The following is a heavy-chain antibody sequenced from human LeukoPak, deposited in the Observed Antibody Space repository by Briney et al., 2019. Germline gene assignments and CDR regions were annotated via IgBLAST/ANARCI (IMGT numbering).Heavy chain of an antibody. D-gene: IGHD6-13*01. CDR3: ARGSPYSSSWFDF. Sequence: GGSLRLSCAASGFTFSSYWMSWVRQAPGKGLEWVANIKQDGSEKYYVDSVKGRFTISRDNAKNSLYLQMNSLRAEDTAVYYCARGSPYSSSWFDFWGQGTLVTVSS. V-gene: IGHV3-7*01. CDR1: GFTFSSYW. J-gene: IGHJ4*02. CDR2: IKQDGSEK.